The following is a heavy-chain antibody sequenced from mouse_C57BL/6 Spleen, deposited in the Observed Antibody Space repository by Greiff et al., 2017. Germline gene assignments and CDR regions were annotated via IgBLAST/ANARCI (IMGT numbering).Heavy chain of an antibody. CDR1: GFTFSSYA. CDR2: ISDGGSYT. CDR3: ARDSKSYAMDY. J-gene: IGHJ4*01. Sequence: EVMLVESGGGLVKPGGSLKLSCAASGFTFSSYAMSWVRQTPEKRLEWVATISDGGSYTYYPDNVKGRFTISRDNAKNNLYLQMSHLKSEDTAMYYCARDSKSYAMDYWGQGTSVTVSS. V-gene: IGHV5-4*01. D-gene: IGHD2-5*01.